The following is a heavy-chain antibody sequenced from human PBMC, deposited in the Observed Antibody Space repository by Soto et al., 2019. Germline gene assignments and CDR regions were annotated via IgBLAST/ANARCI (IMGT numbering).Heavy chain of an antibody. V-gene: IGHV5-10-1*01. Sequence: PGESLKISCKGSGYSFTSYWISWVRQMPGKGLEWMGRIDPSDSYTNYSPSFQGHVTISADKSISTAYLQWSSLKASDTAMYYCARHAKNVTPRYYYGMDVWGQGTTVTVSS. D-gene: IGHD4-4*01. CDR2: IDPSDSYT. J-gene: IGHJ6*02. CDR1: GYSFTSYW. CDR3: ARHAKNVTPRYYYGMDV.